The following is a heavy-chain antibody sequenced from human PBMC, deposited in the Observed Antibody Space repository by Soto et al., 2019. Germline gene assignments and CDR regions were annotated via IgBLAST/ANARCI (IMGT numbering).Heavy chain of an antibody. CDR1: GFTFSSYA. Sequence: QVQLVESGGGVVRPGRSLRLSCAASGFTFSSYAMHWVRQAPGKGLEWVAVISYDGSNKYYADSVKGRFTISRDNSKNTLYLQMKSLRAEDTAVYYCAGEYLYYYYYGMDVWGQGTTVTVSS. V-gene: IGHV3-30-3*01. CDR3: AGEYLYYYYYGMDV. CDR2: ISYDGSNK. J-gene: IGHJ6*02.